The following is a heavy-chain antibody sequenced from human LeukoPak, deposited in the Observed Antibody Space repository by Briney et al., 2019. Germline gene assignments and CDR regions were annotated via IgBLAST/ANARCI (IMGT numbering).Heavy chain of an antibody. V-gene: IGHV4-39*01. J-gene: IGHJ5*02. CDR1: GDSISSSSYY. CDR3: ARRGYCSSTSCYEYWFDP. D-gene: IGHD2-2*01. Sequence: PSETLSLTCTVSGDSISSSSYYWGWISQPPGKGLEWIGIIYYSGSTYYNPSLKSRLTISVDTSKNQFSLKLSSVTATDTAVYYCARRGYCSSTSCYEYWFDPWGQGTLVTVSS. CDR2: IYYSGST.